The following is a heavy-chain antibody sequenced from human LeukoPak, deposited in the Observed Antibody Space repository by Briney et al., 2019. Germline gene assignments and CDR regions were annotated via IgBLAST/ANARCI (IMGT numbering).Heavy chain of an antibody. CDR2: IGAYNGNT. D-gene: IGHD3-3*01. CDR3: ARGSVLTIFGVVTVTQPFDP. Sequence: GASVKVSCKASGYTFTSYGISWVRQAPGQGLEWMGWIGAYNGNTNYAQKLQGRVTMTTDTSTSTAYMELRSLRSDDTAVYYCARGSVLTIFGVVTVTQPFDPWGQGTLVTVSS. V-gene: IGHV1-18*01. CDR1: GYTFTSYG. J-gene: IGHJ5*02.